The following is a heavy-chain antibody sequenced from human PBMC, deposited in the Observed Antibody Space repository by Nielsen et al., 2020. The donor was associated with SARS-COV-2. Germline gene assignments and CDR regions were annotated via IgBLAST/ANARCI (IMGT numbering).Heavy chain of an antibody. Sequence: GESLKISCAASGFTLRSYAMSWVRQAPGKGLEWVSVIYTDGITYYADSVKGRFTISRHNFNNTLYLQMNSLRGEDTAVYYCARGSHYFDYWGQGTLVTVSS. CDR3: ARGSHYFDY. D-gene: IGHD6-19*01. J-gene: IGHJ4*02. CDR1: GFTLRSYA. CDR2: IYTDGIT. V-gene: IGHV3-53*04.